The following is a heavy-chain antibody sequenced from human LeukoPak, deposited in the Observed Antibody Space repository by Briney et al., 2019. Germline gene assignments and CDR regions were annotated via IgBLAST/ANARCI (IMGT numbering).Heavy chain of an antibody. CDR2: IYAPENT. V-gene: IGHV4-61*02. Sequence: SETLSLTCTVSGGSISSDSYYWNWIRQPAGRGLEWIGRIYAPENTNYNPSLTSRVTIAVDTSKNQFTLKLSSVTAADTAVYYCARGFHQYCSSSACYGPSDYWGQGTLVTVSS. D-gene: IGHD2-2*01. J-gene: IGHJ4*02. CDR3: ARGFHQYCSSSACYGPSDY. CDR1: GGSISSDSYY.